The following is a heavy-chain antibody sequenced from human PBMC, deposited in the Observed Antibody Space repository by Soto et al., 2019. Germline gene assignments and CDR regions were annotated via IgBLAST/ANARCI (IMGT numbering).Heavy chain of an antibody. CDR1: GDRVSSNSAD. CDR3: ARASWVTTSRGTLVDF. Sequence: SQTLSLTCAISGDRVSSNSADWNWIRKSPSRGLEWLGRTYYKSKWYYDYALSVKSRITFNTDTSKNQVSLNLNSVTPEDTAVYFCARASWVTTSRGTLVDFWGPGTLVTVSS. D-gene: IGHD3-10*01. CDR2: TYYKSKWYY. V-gene: IGHV6-1*01. J-gene: IGHJ4*02.